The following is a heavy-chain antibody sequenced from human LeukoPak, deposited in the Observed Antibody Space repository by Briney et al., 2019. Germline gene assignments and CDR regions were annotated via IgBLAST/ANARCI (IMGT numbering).Heavy chain of an antibody. V-gene: IGHV3-11*01. Sequence: GGSLRLSCAASGLTFSDYYMSWIRQAPGKGLEWVSYISSSGSTIYYADSVKGRFTISRDNAKNSLYLQMNSLRAEDTAVYYCARDRYYYDSSGSNDAFDIWGQGTMVTVSS. CDR3: ARDRYYYDSSGSNDAFDI. CDR1: GLTFSDYY. CDR2: ISSSGSTI. D-gene: IGHD3-22*01. J-gene: IGHJ3*02.